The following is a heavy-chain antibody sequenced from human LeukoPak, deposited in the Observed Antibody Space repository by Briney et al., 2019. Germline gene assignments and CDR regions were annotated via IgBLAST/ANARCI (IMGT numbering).Heavy chain of an antibody. Sequence: SETLSLTCTVSGGSISSIYWSWIPPPPGKGLEWIGYMYYGGSPNYNPSLKSRVITSLGTSKNQCSLKMCSLTTVDTAVYYCVTGRYSYGWYDHWGQGILVTVSS. D-gene: IGHD1-26*01. V-gene: IGHV4-59*13. J-gene: IGHJ5*02. CDR1: GGSISSIY. CDR3: VTGRYSYGWYDH. CDR2: MYYGGSP.